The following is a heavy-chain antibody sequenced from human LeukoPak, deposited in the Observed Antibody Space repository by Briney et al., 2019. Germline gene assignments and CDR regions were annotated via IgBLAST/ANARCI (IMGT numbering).Heavy chain of an antibody. J-gene: IGHJ3*02. CDR1: GGTFSSYA. Sequence: SVKVSCKASGGTFSSYAISWVRQAPGQGLEWMGGIIPIFGTANYAQKFQGRVTITADESTSTAYMELSSLRSEDTAVYYCARASGDIVVVPAALDAFDIWGQGTMVTVSS. CDR2: IIPIFGTA. D-gene: IGHD2-2*01. CDR3: ARASGDIVVVPAALDAFDI. V-gene: IGHV1-69*13.